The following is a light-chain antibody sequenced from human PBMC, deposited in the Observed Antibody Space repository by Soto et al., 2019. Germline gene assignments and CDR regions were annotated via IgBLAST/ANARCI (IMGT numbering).Light chain of an antibody. CDR2: DVS. CDR3: SSYTSSSSYV. J-gene: IGLJ1*01. Sequence: QSVLTQPPSVSGSPGQSITISCTGTSSDVGTYNSVSWYQQYPGKAPKLMIHDVSNRPSGVSNRFSGSKSGNTASLTISGLQAEDEADYYCSSYTSSSSYVFGSGTKVTVL. V-gene: IGLV2-14*01. CDR1: SSDVGTYNS.